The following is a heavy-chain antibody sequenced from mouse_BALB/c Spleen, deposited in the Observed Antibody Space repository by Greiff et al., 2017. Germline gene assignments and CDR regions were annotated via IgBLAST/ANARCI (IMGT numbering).Heavy chain of an antibody. CDR2: ILPGSGST. Sequence: VKLMESGAELMKPGASVKISCKATGYTFSSYWIEWVKQRPGHGLEWIGEILPGSGSTNYNEKFKGKATFTADTSSNTAYMQLSSLTSEDSAVYYCASDYGSEDYWGQGTSVTVSS. D-gene: IGHD1-1*01. CDR3: ASDYGSEDY. CDR1: GYTFSSYW. J-gene: IGHJ4*01. V-gene: IGHV1-9*01.